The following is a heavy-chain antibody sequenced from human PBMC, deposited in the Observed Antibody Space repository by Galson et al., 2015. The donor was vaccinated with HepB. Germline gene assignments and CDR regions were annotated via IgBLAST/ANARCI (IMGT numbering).Heavy chain of an antibody. CDR2: ISSSSSYI. V-gene: IGHV3-21*01. CDR1: GFTFSTYS. J-gene: IGHJ3*02. Sequence: SLRLSCAASGFTFSTYSMNWVRQAPGKGLEWVSSISSSSSYISYADSVKGRFTTSRDNAKNSLYLQMNSLRAEDTAVYYCARGESRIQLWPSLAARFDAFDIWGQGTMVTVSS. CDR3: ARGESRIQLWPSLAARFDAFDI. D-gene: IGHD5-18*01.